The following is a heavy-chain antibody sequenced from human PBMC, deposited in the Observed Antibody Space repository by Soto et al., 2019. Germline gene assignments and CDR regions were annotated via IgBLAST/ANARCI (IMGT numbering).Heavy chain of an antibody. CDR2: IYYSGST. CDR1: GGSISSYY. CDR3: ARRYGLSAFDI. V-gene: IGHV4-59*08. D-gene: IGHD3-10*01. Sequence: QVQLQESGPGLVKPSETLSLTCTVSGGSISSYYWSWIRQPPGKGLEWIGDIYYSGSTNYNPSLKSRVTISVDTSENQFSLKLSSVTAADTAVYFCARRYGLSAFDIWGQGTMVTVSS. J-gene: IGHJ3*02.